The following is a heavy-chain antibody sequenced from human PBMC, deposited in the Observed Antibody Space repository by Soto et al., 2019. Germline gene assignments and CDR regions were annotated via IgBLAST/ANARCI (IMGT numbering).Heavy chain of an antibody. V-gene: IGHV1-69*12. CDR2: IIPIFGTA. Sequence: QGQLVQSGAEVKKPASSLNVSCKASGGTFSSYAISWVRQAPGQGLEWMGGIIPIFGTANYAQKFQGRVTITADESTSTAYMELSSLRSEDTAVYYCARHPGGRGYYYGMDVWGQGTTVTVSS. CDR3: ARHPGGRGYYYGMDV. CDR1: GGTFSSYA. D-gene: IGHD2-15*01. J-gene: IGHJ6*02.